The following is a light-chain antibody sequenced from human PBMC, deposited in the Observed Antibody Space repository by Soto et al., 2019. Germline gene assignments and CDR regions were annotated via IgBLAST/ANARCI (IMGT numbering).Light chain of an antibody. J-gene: IGKJ5*01. CDR1: QSLGDN. Sequence: EIVMTQSPATLAVSPGDTATLSCRASQSLGDNLAWYQQKPGQAPRLLIFGASIRATGIPDRFSGSGSGTDFTLTISRLEPEDFAVYYCQQYGSSPITFGQGARLDIK. CDR2: GAS. V-gene: IGKV3-20*01. CDR3: QQYGSSPIT.